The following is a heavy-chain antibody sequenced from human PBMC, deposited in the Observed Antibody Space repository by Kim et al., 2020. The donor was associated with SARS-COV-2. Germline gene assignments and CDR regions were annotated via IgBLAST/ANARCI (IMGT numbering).Heavy chain of an antibody. Sequence: GGSLRLSCAASGFTFSSYAMHWVRQAPGKGLEWVAVISYDGSNKYYADSVKGRFTISRDNSKNTLYLQMNSLRAEDTAVYYCARDKSMGYCSSTSCYKGSPYFDYWGQGTLVTVSS. D-gene: IGHD2-2*02. J-gene: IGHJ4*02. CDR1: GFTFSSYA. CDR2: ISYDGSNK. CDR3: ARDKSMGYCSSTSCYKGSPYFDY. V-gene: IGHV3-30-3*01.